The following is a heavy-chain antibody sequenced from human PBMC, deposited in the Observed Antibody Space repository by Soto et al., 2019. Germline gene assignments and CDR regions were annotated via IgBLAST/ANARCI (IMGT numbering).Heavy chain of an antibody. V-gene: IGHV1-18*01. CDR2: ISAYNGNT. CDR3: ARGRFLEWFPDYYYYYGMDV. CDR1: GYTFTSYG. D-gene: IGHD3-3*01. J-gene: IGHJ6*02. Sequence: GASVKVSCKASGYTFTSYGISWGRQAPGQGLEWMGWISAYNGNTNYAQKLQGRVTMTTDTSTSTAYMELRSLRSDDTAVYYCARGRFLEWFPDYYYYYGMDVWGQGATVTVSS.